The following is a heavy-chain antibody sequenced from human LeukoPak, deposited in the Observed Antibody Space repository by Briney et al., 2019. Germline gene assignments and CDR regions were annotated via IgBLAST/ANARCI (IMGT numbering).Heavy chain of an antibody. J-gene: IGHJ3*02. Sequence: GGSLRLSCSASGFAFSAYTMHWVRQAPGKGLEYVAAINSNGYSTYYAESVRGRFTISRDNAKNTLYLQMNSLRAEDTAVYYCVRDISDAFDIWGQGTMVTVSS. CDR3: VRDISDAFDI. V-gene: IGHV3-64D*06. D-gene: IGHD3-9*01. CDR2: INSNGYST. CDR1: GFAFSAYT.